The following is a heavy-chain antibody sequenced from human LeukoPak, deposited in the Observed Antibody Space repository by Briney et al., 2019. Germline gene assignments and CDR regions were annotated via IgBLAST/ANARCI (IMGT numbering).Heavy chain of an antibody. V-gene: IGHV5-51*01. D-gene: IGHD2-15*01. CDR1: GYTFTDYW. J-gene: IGHJ3*02. Sequence: GESLKISCKGSGYTFTDYWIGWVRQMPGKGLEWMAIIYPGDADTRYSPSFQGQVTITADKSISTAYLQWSSLKASDTGMYYCARRPKVVVAATPMAFDIWGQGTMVTVSS. CDR2: IYPGDADT. CDR3: ARRPKVVVAATPMAFDI.